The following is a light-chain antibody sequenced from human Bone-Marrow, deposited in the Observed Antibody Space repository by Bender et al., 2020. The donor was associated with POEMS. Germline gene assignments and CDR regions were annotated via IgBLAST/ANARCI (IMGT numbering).Light chain of an antibody. CDR1: NSNIGAGYD. CDR2: ETN. CDR3: QSYDNSLGGWV. J-gene: IGLJ3*02. Sequence: QSVLTQPPSVSGAPGQTITISCTGSNSNIGAGYDVHWYQQLPGTAPKLLIYETNNRPSGVPDRFSGSKSGTSASLAITGLQAEDEGDYYCQSYDNSLGGWVFGGGTKLTVL. V-gene: IGLV1-40*01.